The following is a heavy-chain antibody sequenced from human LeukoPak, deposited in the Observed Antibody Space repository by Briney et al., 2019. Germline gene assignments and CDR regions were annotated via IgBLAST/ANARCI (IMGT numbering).Heavy chain of an antibody. Sequence: ASVKVSCKASGYTFTSYGISWVRQAPGQGLEWMGWMNPNSGNTGYAQKFQGRVTMTRNTSISTAYMELGSLRSEDTAVYYCARGLKRSMVRGVIISFGYWGQGTLVTVSS. J-gene: IGHJ4*02. D-gene: IGHD3-10*01. V-gene: IGHV1-8*02. CDR3: ARGLKRSMVRGVIISFGY. CDR2: MNPNSGNT. CDR1: GYTFTSYG.